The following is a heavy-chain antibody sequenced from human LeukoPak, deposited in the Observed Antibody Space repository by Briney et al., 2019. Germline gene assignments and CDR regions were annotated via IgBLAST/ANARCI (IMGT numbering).Heavy chain of an antibody. J-gene: IGHJ3*02. D-gene: IGHD6-19*01. V-gene: IGHV3-33*01. CDR2: IWYDGSNK. CDR1: GFTFSSYG. CDR3: ARDRQWLVPGSAFDI. Sequence: GRSLRLSCAASGFTFSSYGMHWVRQAPGKGLEWVAVIWYDGSNKYYADSVKGQFTISRDNSKNTLYLQMNSLRAEDTAVYYCARDRQWLVPGSAFDIWGQGTMVTVSS.